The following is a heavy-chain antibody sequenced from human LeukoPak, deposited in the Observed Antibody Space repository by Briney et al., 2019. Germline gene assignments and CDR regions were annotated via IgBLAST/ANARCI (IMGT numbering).Heavy chain of an antibody. CDR1: GGSISSYY. CDR3: ARLYSSGWYGGFYYYYGMAV. V-gene: IGHV4-59*01. J-gene: IGHJ6*02. D-gene: IGHD6-19*01. Sequence: SETLSLTCTVSGGSISSYYWSWIRQPPGKGLEWIGYIYYSGSTNYNPSLKSRVTISVDTSKNQFSLKLSSVTAADTAVYYCARLYSSGWYGGFYYYYGMAVWGQGTTVTVSS. CDR2: IYYSGST.